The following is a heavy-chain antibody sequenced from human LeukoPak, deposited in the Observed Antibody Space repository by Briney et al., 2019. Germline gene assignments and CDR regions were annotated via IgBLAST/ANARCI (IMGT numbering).Heavy chain of an antibody. CDR3: ASGSSTDY. CDR2: IHPNSGGT. Sequence: ASVKVSCKTSGYTFTDYYMHWARQAPGQGLEWLGWIHPNSGGTNYAQKFQGRVTMTRDTSISTAYMELSRLRSDDTAVYYCASGSSTDYWGQGTLVTVSS. V-gene: IGHV1-2*02. J-gene: IGHJ4*02. D-gene: IGHD6-6*01. CDR1: GYTFTDYY.